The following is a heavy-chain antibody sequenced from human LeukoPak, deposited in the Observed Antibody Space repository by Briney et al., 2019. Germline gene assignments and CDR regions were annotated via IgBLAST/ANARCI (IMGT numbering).Heavy chain of an antibody. Sequence: SETLSLTCTVSGGSISSGGYYWSWIRQHPGKGLEWIGYIYYSGSTYYNPSLKSRVTISVDTSKNQFSLKLSSVTAADTAVYYCARDKAGSRSGLDAFDIWGQGTMVTVSS. D-gene: IGHD3-10*01. CDR3: ARDKAGSRSGLDAFDI. CDR1: GGSISSGGYY. V-gene: IGHV4-31*03. CDR2: IYYSGST. J-gene: IGHJ3*02.